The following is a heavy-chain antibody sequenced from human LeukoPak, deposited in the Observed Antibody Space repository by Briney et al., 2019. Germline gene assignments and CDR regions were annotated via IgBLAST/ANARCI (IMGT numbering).Heavy chain of an antibody. J-gene: IGHJ4*02. D-gene: IGHD6-19*01. CDR2: IYDSGNS. Sequence: SETLSLTCTVSARSMNLFYWSWTRQPPGKALEWLGYIYDSGNSDYRPSLKSRITMSLDTSKNQYSLKVASMTAGDTAVYYCARALRMAVTGMIWDFWGPGTPVIVSS. CDR3: ARALRMAVTGMIWDF. V-gene: IGHV4-59*01. CDR1: ARSMNLFY.